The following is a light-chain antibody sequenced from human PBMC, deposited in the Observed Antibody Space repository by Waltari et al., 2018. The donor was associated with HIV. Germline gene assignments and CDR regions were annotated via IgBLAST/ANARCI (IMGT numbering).Light chain of an antibody. J-gene: IGLJ2*01. CDR1: RSDVGRYNL. CDR3: FSYAGSSTLV. V-gene: IGLV2-23*02. CDR2: EVS. Sequence: QSALTPPASVSGSPGQSITISCPGTRSDVGRYNLVSWYQQHPGKAPKLMIYEVSKRPSGVSNRFSGSKSGNTASLTISGLQAEDEADYYCFSYAGSSTLVFGGGTKLTVL.